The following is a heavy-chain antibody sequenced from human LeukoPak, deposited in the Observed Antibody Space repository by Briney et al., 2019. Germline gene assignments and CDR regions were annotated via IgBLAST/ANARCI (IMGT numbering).Heavy chain of an antibody. J-gene: IGHJ4*02. CDR2: IIPIFGTA. CDR1: GGTFSSYA. CDR3: ARSIFYGDYAPWYYFDY. V-gene: IGHV1-69*05. Sequence: GASVKISCKASGGTFSSYAISWVRQAPGQGLEWMGGIIPIFGTANYAQKFQGRVTITTDESTSTAYMELSSLRSEDTAVYSCARSIFYGDYAPWYYFDYWGQGTLVTVSS. D-gene: IGHD4-17*01.